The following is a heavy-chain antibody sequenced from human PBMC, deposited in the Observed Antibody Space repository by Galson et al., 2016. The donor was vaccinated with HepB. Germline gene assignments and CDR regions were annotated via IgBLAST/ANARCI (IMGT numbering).Heavy chain of an antibody. J-gene: IGHJ5*02. CDR1: GFTFSTYA. CDR2: ISGSCSST. V-gene: IGHV3-23*01. D-gene: IGHD2-15*01. CDR3: AKRYCSGGSCYHVDH. Sequence: SLRLSCAASGFTFSTYAMSWVRQAPGKGLEWVSLISGSCSSTFYADSVKGRFTISRDNSKNTLYLQMNSLRAEDTAVYYCAKRYCSGGSCYHVDHWGQGTLVTVAS.